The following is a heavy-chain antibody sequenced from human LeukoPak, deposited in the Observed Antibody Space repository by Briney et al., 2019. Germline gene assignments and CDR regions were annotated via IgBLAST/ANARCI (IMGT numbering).Heavy chain of an antibody. CDR1: RFTFSSYA. CDR3: AKTGLGPPIYYYGSGEFQH. V-gene: IGHV3-23*01. D-gene: IGHD3-10*01. J-gene: IGHJ1*01. Sequence: GGSLRLSCAASRFTFSSYAMSWVRRAPGKGLEWVSAISGSGGSTYYADSVKGRFTISRDNSKNTLYLQMNSLRAEDTAVYYCAKTGLGPPIYYYGSGEFQHWGQGTLVTVSS. CDR2: ISGSGGST.